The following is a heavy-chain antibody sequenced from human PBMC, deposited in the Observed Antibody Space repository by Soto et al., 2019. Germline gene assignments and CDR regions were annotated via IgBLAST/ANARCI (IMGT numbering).Heavy chain of an antibody. D-gene: IGHD3-10*01. CDR3: AKQRWFGEYPSFIDY. CDR1: GYSFASYW. CDR2: IDPSDSYR. J-gene: IGHJ4*02. Sequence: EVQLVQSGAEVKKPGESLRISCKGSGYSFASYWISWVRQMPGKGLEWMGRIDPSDSYRYYSPSFQGHVTSSADKSISTAYLQWSSLRASDTASYYCAKQRWFGEYPSFIDYWGQGALVTVSS. V-gene: IGHV5-10-1*03.